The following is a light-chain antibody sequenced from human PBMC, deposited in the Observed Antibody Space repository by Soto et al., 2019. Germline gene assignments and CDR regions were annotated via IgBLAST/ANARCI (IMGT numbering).Light chain of an antibody. CDR3: SSYTTSSTVV. CDR1: SSDVGTYNY. J-gene: IGLJ2*01. CDR2: DVS. V-gene: IGLV2-14*03. Sequence: QSALTQPASVSGSPGQSITISCTGTSSDVGTYNYVSWYQEHPGKAPKLMIFDVSSRPSGVSNRFSGSKSGNTASLTISRLQAEDEADYYCSSYTTSSTVVFGGGTKVTVL.